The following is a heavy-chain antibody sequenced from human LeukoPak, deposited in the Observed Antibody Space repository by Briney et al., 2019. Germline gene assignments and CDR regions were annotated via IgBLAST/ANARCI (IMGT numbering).Heavy chain of an antibody. J-gene: IGHJ4*02. V-gene: IGHV4-34*01. CDR2: INHSGST. CDR1: GGSFSGYY. CDR3: AREGNYYDSSGYYYGFDY. Sequence: PSETLSLTCAVYGGSFSGYYWSWIRQPPGKGLEWIGEINHSGSTNYNPSLKSRVTISVDTSKNQFSLKLSSVTAAGTAVYYCAREGNYYDSSGYYYGFDYWGQGTLVTVSS. D-gene: IGHD3-22*01.